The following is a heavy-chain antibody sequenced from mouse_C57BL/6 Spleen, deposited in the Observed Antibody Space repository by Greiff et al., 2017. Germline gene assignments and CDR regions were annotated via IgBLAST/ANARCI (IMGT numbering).Heavy chain of an antibody. CDR1: GYTFTSYT. Sequence: VQLQQSGAELARPGASVKMSCKASGYTFTSYTMHWVKQRPGQGLEWIGYINPSSGYTKYNQKFKDKATLTADKSSSTAYMQLSSLTSEDSAVYYCAIGDGYYLYAMDYWGQGTSVTVSS. CDR3: AIGDGYYLYAMDY. CDR2: INPSSGYT. J-gene: IGHJ4*01. D-gene: IGHD2-3*01. V-gene: IGHV1-4*01.